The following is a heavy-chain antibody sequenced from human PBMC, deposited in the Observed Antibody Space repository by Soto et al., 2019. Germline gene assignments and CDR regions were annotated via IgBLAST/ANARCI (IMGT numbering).Heavy chain of an antibody. Sequence: EVQLLESGGGLAQPGGSLRLSCAASGFTFSDSALSWVRQGTGKGLEWVSSVTVSGDTSYYADSVEGQFTISRDNSKNTLDLPMNSLRADNTAVYYCAKHGCSYPACYPYCSYVDVWGEGATVTVSS. CDR3: AKHGCSYPACYPYCSYVDV. V-gene: IGHV3-23*01. CDR2: VTVSGDTS. CDR1: GFTFSDSA. J-gene: IGHJ6*03. D-gene: IGHD2-15*01.